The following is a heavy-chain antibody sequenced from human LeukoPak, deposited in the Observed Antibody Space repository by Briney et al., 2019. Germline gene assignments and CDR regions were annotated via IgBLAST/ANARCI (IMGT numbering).Heavy chain of an antibody. D-gene: IGHD4-17*01. CDR2: IKSKTDGGTT. V-gene: IGHV3-15*01. CDR3: TTDSLTTVTTGVDY. J-gene: IGHJ4*02. Sequence: GGSHRLSCAASGFTFSNAWMSWVRQAPGKGLEWVGRIKSKTDGGTTDYAAPVKGRFTISRDDSKNTLYLQMNSLKTEDTAVYYCTTDSLTTVTTGVDYGGQGTLVTVSS. CDR1: GFTFSNAW.